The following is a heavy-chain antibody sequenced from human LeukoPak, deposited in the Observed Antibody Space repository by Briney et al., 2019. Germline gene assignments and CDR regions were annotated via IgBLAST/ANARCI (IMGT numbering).Heavy chain of an antibody. CDR3: ARDRRRGIAAAGIIDY. D-gene: IGHD6-13*01. CDR2: INSDGSST. J-gene: IGHJ4*02. Sequence: GGSLRLSCAASGFTFRSYWMHWVRQAPGKGLVWVSRINSDGSSTSYADSVKGRFTISRDNAKNTLYLQMNSLRAEDTAVYYCARDRRRGIAAAGIIDYWGQGTLVTVSS. CDR1: GFTFRSYW. V-gene: IGHV3-74*01.